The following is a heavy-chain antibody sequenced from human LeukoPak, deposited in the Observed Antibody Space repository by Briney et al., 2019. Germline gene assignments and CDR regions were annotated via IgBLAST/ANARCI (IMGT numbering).Heavy chain of an antibody. V-gene: IGHV3-23*01. CDR1: GFTFSSYA. CDR3: AKDNLGGYGDSSFED. Sequence: PGGSLRLSCAASGFTFSSYAMSWVRQAPGKGLEWVSAISGSGGSTYYADSVKGRFTISRDNSRNTLYLQMNSLRAEDTAVYYCAKDNLGGYGDSSFEDWGQGTLVTVSS. CDR2: ISGSGGST. D-gene: IGHD3-16*01. J-gene: IGHJ4*02.